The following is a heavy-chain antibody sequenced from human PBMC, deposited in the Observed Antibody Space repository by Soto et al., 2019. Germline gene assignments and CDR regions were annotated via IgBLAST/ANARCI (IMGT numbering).Heavy chain of an antibody. V-gene: IGHV1-69*13. D-gene: IGHD3-3*01. Sequence: SVKVSCKASGGTFSSYAISWVRQAPGQGLEWMGGIIPIFGTANYAQKFQGRVTITADESTSTAYMELSSLRSEDTAVYYCARDSGFWSGYYTTVNYYGMDVWGQGTTVTVSS. CDR1: GGTFSSYA. J-gene: IGHJ6*02. CDR3: ARDSGFWSGYYTTVNYYGMDV. CDR2: IIPIFGTA.